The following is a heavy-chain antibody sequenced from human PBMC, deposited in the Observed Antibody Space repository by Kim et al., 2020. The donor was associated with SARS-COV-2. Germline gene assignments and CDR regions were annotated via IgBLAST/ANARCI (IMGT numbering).Heavy chain of an antibody. CDR1: GGSISSSSYY. CDR2: IYYSGST. J-gene: IGHJ5*02. CDR3: ARQKVRAGIVVVVAATPDP. V-gene: IGHV4-39*01. D-gene: IGHD2-15*01. Sequence: SETLSLTCTVSGGSISSSSYYWGWIRQPPGKGLEWIGSIYYSGSTYYTPSLKSRVTISVDTSKNRFSLKLSSVTAADTAVYYCARQKVRAGIVVVVAATPDPWGQGTLVTVSS.